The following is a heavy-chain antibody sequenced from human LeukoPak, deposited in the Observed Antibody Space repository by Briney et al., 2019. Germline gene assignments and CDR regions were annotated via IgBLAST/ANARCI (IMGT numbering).Heavy chain of an antibody. CDR2: IWYDGSKE. Sequence: PGGSLRLSCAASGFTFSHYGMHWVRQAPGKGLEWVAVIWYDGSKEYYADSVKGRFTISRDNAKNSLYLQMNSLRAEDTAVYYCARGPYSSSWDDAFDIWGQGTMVTVSS. V-gene: IGHV3-33*01. J-gene: IGHJ3*02. D-gene: IGHD6-13*01. CDR1: GFTFSHYG. CDR3: ARGPYSSSWDDAFDI.